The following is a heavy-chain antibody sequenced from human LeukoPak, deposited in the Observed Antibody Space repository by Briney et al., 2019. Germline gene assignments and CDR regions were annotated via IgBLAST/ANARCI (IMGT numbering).Heavy chain of an antibody. D-gene: IGHD6-19*01. CDR3: ARDNKAYSSGWYGPYFDY. V-gene: IGHV3-30*02. Sequence: GGSLRLSCAASGFTFSSYGMHWVRQAPGKGLEWVAYIRYDGSNKYYADSVKGRFTISRDNAKNSLYLQMNSLRAEDTAVYYCARDNKAYSSGWYGPYFDYWGQGTLVTVSS. CDR1: GFTFSSYG. CDR2: IRYDGSNK. J-gene: IGHJ4*02.